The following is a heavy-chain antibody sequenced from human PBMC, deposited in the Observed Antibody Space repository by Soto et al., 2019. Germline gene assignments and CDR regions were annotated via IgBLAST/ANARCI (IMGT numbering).Heavy chain of an antibody. CDR3: ARSDTAIIDY. CDR2: IYYSGST. J-gene: IGHJ4*02. V-gene: IGHV4-31*03. Sequence: QVQLQESGPGLVKPSQTLSLTCTVSGGSISSGGYYWSWIRQHPGKGLEWIGYIYYSGSTYYNTSLMRRVTISVDTSKNPVSLKLSSVTAADTAVYYCARSDTAIIDYWGQGTLVTVSS. D-gene: IGHD5-18*01. CDR1: GGSISSGGYY.